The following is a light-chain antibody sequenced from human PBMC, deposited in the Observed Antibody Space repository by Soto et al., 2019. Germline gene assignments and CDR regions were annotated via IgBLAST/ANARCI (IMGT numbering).Light chain of an antibody. CDR3: QQYYNSGT. Sequence: DIVMTQSPASLAVSLGERATINCKSSQSVLYSSNNKNYIAWYQQKAGQPPKLLIYWASTREFGVPDRFSGSGSGTDFTLTISSLQPEDVAVYYCQQYYNSGTFAQGTKVEIK. CDR1: QSVLYSSNNKNY. CDR2: WAS. V-gene: IGKV4-1*01. J-gene: IGKJ1*01.